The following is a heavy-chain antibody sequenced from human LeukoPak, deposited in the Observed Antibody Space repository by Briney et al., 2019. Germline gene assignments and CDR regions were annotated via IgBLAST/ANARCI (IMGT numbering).Heavy chain of an antibody. CDR1: GYTFTGYH. CDR3: ARDASVSADY. J-gene: IGHJ4*02. CDR2: IDPNSGGT. D-gene: IGHD5/OR15-5a*01. V-gene: IGHV1-2*06. Sequence: ASVKVSCKASGYTFTGYHMHWVRQAPGRGLEWMGRIDPNSGGTSYAQNFQGRVTMTRDTSISTAYMELTSLTSDDTAVYYCARDASVSADYWGQGTLVTVSS.